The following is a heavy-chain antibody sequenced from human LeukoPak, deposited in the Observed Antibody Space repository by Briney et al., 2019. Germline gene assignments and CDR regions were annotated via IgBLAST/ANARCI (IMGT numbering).Heavy chain of an antibody. CDR3: ARANRYDLYFDY. D-gene: IGHD5-12*01. Sequence: SETLSLTCTVSGGSISSYYWSWIRQPPGKGLEWIGEINHNENTNYNPSLKSRVTISVDTSKNQFSLKLSSVTAADTAVYYCARANRYDLYFDYWGQGTLVTVSS. V-gene: IGHV4-34*01. CDR1: GGSISSYY. J-gene: IGHJ4*02. CDR2: INHNENT.